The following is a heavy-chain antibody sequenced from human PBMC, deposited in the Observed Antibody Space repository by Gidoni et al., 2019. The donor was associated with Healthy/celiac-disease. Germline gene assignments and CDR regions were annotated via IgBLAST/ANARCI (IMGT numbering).Heavy chain of an antibody. CDR2: IYHSGST. J-gene: IGHJ4*02. CDR3: ARSPLWFGELPFDY. CDR1: GYSISSGYY. Sequence: QVQLQESGPGLVKPSETLSLTCAVSGYSISSGYYWGWIRQPPGKGLEWIGSIYHSGSTYYNPSLKSRVTISVDTSKNQFSLKLSSVTAADTAVYYCARSPLWFGELPFDYWGQGTLVTVSS. V-gene: IGHV4-38-2*01. D-gene: IGHD3-10*01.